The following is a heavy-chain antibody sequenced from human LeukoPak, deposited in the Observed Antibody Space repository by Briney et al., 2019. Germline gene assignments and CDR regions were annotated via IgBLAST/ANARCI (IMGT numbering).Heavy chain of an antibody. CDR1: GGSFSGYY. V-gene: IGHV4-34*01. CDR2: INHSGST. J-gene: IGHJ4*02. Sequence: SETLSLTCAVYGGSFSGYYWSWIRQPPGKGLGWIGEINHSGSTNYNPSLKSRVTISVDTSKNQFSLKLSSVTAADTAVYYCARGRTVGATYRALDYWGQGTLVTVSS. D-gene: IGHD1-26*01. CDR3: ARGRTVGATYRALDY.